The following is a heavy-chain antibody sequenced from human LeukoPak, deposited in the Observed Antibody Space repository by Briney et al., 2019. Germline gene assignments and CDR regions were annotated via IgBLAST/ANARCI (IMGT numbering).Heavy chain of an antibody. J-gene: IGHJ5*02. Sequence: ASVKVSCKASGYTFTSYDINWVRQATGQGLEWMGWMNPNSGNTGYAQKFQGRVTMTRNTSISTAYMELSSLRSEDTAVYYCARGPRHSSSFVSWFDPWGQGTLVTVSS. D-gene: IGHD6-13*01. CDR3: ARGPRHSSSFVSWFDP. V-gene: IGHV1-8*01. CDR1: GYTFTSYD. CDR2: MNPNSGNT.